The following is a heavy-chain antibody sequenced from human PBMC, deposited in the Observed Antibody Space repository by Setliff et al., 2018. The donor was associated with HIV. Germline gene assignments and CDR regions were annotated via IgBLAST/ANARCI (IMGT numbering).Heavy chain of an antibody. CDR1: GGSFSGYY. Sequence: SETLSLTCAVYGGSFSGYYWSWIRQPPGKGLEWIGEINHSGSTNYNPSLKSRVTILVDTSKNQFSLKLSSVTAADTAVYYCARARGPEGYFDSWGQGTLVTVSS. V-gene: IGHV4-34*01. CDR2: INHSGST. D-gene: IGHD3-10*01. J-gene: IGHJ4*02. CDR3: ARARGPEGYFDS.